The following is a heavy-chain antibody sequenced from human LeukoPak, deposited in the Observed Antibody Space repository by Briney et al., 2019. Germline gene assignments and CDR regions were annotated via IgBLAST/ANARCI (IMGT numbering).Heavy chain of an antibody. D-gene: IGHD5-12*01. Sequence: PGGSLRLSCAASGFTFSSYEMNWVRQAPGKGLEWVSYISSGGSTIYYADSVKGRFTISRDNAKNSLYLQMNSLRAEDTAMYYFARDQYDYIYFGYWLQGTLVSDSS. V-gene: IGHV3-48*03. CDR1: GFTFSSYE. CDR2: ISSGGSTI. CDR3: ARDQYDYIYFGY. J-gene: IGHJ4*02.